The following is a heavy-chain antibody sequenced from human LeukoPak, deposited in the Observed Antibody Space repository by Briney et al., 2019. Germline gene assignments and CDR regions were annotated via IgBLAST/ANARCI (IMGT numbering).Heavy chain of an antibody. Sequence: GGSLRLSCAASGFTFRNYGMHWVRQATGKGREWVSFIWSDGNNRFYADSVKGRFTISRDNSKNMLYLQMDTLRAEDTALYYCAKDPGASVSGFYMDVWGKGTTVIVSS. CDR1: GFTFRNYG. V-gene: IGHV3-30*02. D-gene: IGHD2-8*02. J-gene: IGHJ6*03. CDR2: IWSDGNNR. CDR3: AKDPGASVSGFYMDV.